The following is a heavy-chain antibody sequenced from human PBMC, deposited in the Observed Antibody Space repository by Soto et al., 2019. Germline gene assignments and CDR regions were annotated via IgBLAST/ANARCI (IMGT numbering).Heavy chain of an antibody. V-gene: IGHV4-4*07. CDR1: GGSISSYY. CDR2: IYTSGST. Sequence: SETLSLTCTVSGGSISSYYWSWIRQPAGKGLEWIGRIYTSGSTNYNPSLKSRVTMSVDTSKNQFSLKLSSVTAADTAVYYCARDRKVGRWLQGFDYWGQGTLVTVSS. D-gene: IGHD5-12*01. CDR3: ARDRKVGRWLQGFDY. J-gene: IGHJ4*02.